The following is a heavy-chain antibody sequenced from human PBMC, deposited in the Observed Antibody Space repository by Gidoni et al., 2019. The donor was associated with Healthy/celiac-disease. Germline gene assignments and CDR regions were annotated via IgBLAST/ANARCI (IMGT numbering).Heavy chain of an antibody. CDR3: ARDSDYYDSSGYYPFDY. V-gene: IGHV3-74*01. CDR2: INSDGSST. CDR1: GFTVSSYW. Sequence: EVQLVESGGGLVQPGGSLRLSCAASGFTVSSYWMHWVRQAPGKGLVWVSRINSDGSSTSYADSVKGRFTISRDNAKNTLYLQMNSLRAEDTAVYYCARDSDYYDSSGYYPFDYWGQGTLVTVSS. J-gene: IGHJ4*02. D-gene: IGHD3-22*01.